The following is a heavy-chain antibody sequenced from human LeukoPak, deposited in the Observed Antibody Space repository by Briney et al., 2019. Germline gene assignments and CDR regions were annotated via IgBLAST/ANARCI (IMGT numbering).Heavy chain of an antibody. V-gene: IGHV1-2*06. CDR2: INPNSGGT. J-gene: IGHJ6*03. CDR1: GYTFTGYY. Sequence: GASVKVSCKASGYTFTGYYMHWVRQAPGQGLEWMGRINPNSGGTNYAQKFQGRVTMTRDTSISTAYMELSRLRSDDTAVYYCAREGVPYYYYYYMDVWGKGTTVTVSS. D-gene: IGHD1-1*01. CDR3: AREGVPYYYYYYMDV.